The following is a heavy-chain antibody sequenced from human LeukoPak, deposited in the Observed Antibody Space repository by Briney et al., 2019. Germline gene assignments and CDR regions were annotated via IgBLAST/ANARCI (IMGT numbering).Heavy chain of an antibody. CDR1: GFTFSSYW. D-gene: IGHD2-15*01. V-gene: IGHV3-74*01. Sequence: GGSLRLSRAASGFTFSSYWMHWVRQAPGKGLVWVSRINTDGSSTSYADSVKGRFTISRDNAKNTLYLQMNSLRAEDTAVYYCARVATPNYMDVWGKGTTVTVSS. CDR3: ARVATPNYMDV. CDR2: INTDGSST. J-gene: IGHJ6*03.